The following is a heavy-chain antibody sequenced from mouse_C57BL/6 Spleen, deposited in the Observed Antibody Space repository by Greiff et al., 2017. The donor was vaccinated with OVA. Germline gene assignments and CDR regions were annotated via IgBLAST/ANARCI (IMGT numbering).Heavy chain of an antibody. V-gene: IGHV3-8*01. CDR3: AKGSYYSLFDY. CDR1: GYSFTSYY. J-gene: IGHJ2*01. D-gene: IGHD2-12*01. CDR2: ISYSGST. Sequence: VQLKQSGPGLAKPSPTLSLSCSVTGYSFTSYYWNWIRKFPGNKLEYMGYISYSGSTYYNPSLKSRISITLDTSKNQYYLQLNSVTTEDTATDYCAKGSYYSLFDYWGQGTTLTVSS.